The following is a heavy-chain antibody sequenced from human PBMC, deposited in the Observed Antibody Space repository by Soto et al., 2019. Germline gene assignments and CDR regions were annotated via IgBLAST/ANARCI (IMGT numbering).Heavy chain of an antibody. Sequence: GEFLKISCKGSGYSFTSYWISWVRQVPGKGLEWMGRIDPSDSYTNYSPSFQGHVTISGDKSISTAYLQWSSLKASDTAMYYCARHLFLYCRRPSCKNFHYSGQGTPLIV. CDR1: GYSFTSYW. CDR3: ARHLFLYCRRPSCKNFHY. V-gene: IGHV5-10-1*01. J-gene: IGHJ4*02. D-gene: IGHD2-15*01. CDR2: IDPSDSYT.